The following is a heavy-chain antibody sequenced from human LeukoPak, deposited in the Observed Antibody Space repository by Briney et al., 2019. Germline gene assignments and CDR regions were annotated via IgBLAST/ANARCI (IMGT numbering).Heavy chain of an antibody. Sequence: SVKVSCTASGGTFSSYAISWVRQAPGQGLEWMGGIIPIFGTANYAQKFQGRVTITADESTSTAYMELSSLRSEDTAVYYCARDVSLLLGRGFDYWGQGTLVTVSS. CDR3: ARDVSLLLGRGFDY. CDR1: GGTFSSYA. D-gene: IGHD2-15*01. J-gene: IGHJ4*02. V-gene: IGHV1-69*01. CDR2: IIPIFGTA.